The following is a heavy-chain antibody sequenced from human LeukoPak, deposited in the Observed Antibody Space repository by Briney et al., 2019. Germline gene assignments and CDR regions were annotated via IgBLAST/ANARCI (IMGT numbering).Heavy chain of an antibody. CDR1: GFTFSSYV. CDR2: INHNAETI. D-gene: IGHD3-3*01. Sequence: GGSLRLSCAASGFTFSSYVMSWVRQAPGKGLEWVSYINHNAETIYYADSVKGRFTISRDNSKNTLYLQMNSLRAGDTAVYYCAREARDFWSGYAQYYFDYWGQGTLVTVSS. V-gene: IGHV3-48*01. CDR3: AREARDFWSGYAQYYFDY. J-gene: IGHJ4*02.